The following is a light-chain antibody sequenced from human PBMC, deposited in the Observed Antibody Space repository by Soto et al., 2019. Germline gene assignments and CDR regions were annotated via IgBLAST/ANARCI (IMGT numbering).Light chain of an antibody. V-gene: IGLV2-11*01. CDR1: SSDVGAYNY. CDR3: CSYADKYSYV. Sequence: QSALSQPRSVSGSPGHSFTISCTGTSSDVGAYNYVSWYQQHPGKAPKLMTYDVSKRPSGVPDRFSGSKSGNTASLTISGPQAEDEADSYCCSYADKYSYVFGTGTKVTVL. CDR2: DVS. J-gene: IGLJ1*01.